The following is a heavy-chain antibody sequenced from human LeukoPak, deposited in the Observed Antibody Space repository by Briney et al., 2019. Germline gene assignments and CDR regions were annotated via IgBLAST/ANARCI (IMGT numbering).Heavy chain of an antibody. D-gene: IGHD1-26*01. CDR1: GGSISSGDYY. V-gene: IGHV4-30-4*01. Sequence: SETLSLTCTVSGGSISSGDYYWSWIRQPPGKGLEWIGYIYYSGSTYYNPSLKSRVTISVDTSKNQFSLKLSSVTAAGTAVYYCAREGRATYGMDVWGQGTTVTVSS. CDR3: AREGRATYGMDV. CDR2: IYYSGST. J-gene: IGHJ6*02.